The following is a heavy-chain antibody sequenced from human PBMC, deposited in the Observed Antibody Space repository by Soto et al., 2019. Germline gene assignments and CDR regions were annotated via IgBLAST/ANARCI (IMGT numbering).Heavy chain of an antibody. D-gene: IGHD4-17*01. Sequence: TGGSLRLSCAASGFTFNSYTMAWVRQAPGKGLEWVSSISGSGSSPSYADSVQGRFIIYRDNSRTTLSLQMNSLKADDTAVYYCTRERWDYGDPKWYYDLWGRGTLVTVSS. V-gene: IGHV3-23*01. CDR2: ISGSGSSP. CDR1: GFTFNSYT. J-gene: IGHJ2*01. CDR3: TRERWDYGDPKWYYDL.